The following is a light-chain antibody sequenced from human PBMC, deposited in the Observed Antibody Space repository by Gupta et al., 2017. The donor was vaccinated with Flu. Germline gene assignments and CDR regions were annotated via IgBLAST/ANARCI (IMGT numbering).Light chain of an antibody. J-gene: IGKJ5*01. CDR2: DAA. Sequence: PGERATLSCRASQRVSSYLAWYQQKPGQAPRLLIYDAANRPTGITARFSGSGSGREFTLTISSREPEDFAVYYCQQRSNWPPVTFGQGTRLEIK. CDR1: QRVSSY. V-gene: IGKV3-11*02. CDR3: QQRSNWPPVT.